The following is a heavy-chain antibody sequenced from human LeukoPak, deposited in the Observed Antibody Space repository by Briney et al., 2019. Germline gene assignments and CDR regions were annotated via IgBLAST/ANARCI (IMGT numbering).Heavy chain of an antibody. CDR3: ARVDYYGSGSYYTFYWFDP. CDR2: IYQSGST. Sequence: PSETLSLTCAVSGGSISSGNWWSWVRQPPGKGLEWIGEIYQSGSTNYNPSLKSRVTISIDKSTNQFSLNLHSVTAADTAVYYCARVDYYGSGSYYTFYWFDPWGQGTLVTVSS. J-gene: IGHJ5*02. CDR1: GGSISSGNW. V-gene: IGHV4-4*02. D-gene: IGHD3-10*01.